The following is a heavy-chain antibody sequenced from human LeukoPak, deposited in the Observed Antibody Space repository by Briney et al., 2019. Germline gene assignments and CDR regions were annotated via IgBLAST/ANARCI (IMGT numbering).Heavy chain of an antibody. CDR2: ISYDGSNK. J-gene: IGHJ4*02. CDR3: AKVFYGGNSAGNDY. CDR1: GFTFSSYG. D-gene: IGHD4-23*01. V-gene: IGHV3-30*18. Sequence: GGSLRLSCAASGFTFSSYGMHWVRQAPGKGLEWVAVISYDGSNKYYADSVKGRFTISRDNSKYPLYLQMNSLRAEDTAVYYCAKVFYGGNSAGNDYWGQGTLVTVSS.